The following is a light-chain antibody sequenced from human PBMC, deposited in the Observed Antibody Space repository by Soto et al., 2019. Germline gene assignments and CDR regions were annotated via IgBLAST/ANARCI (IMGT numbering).Light chain of an antibody. J-gene: IGKJ5*01. Sequence: EIVLTQSPGTLSLSPGDRATLYCRASQSVSSSNLAWYQQKRGQSPRLLIYGASSRATGIPDRFSGSGSGPDFTLTISSLEPEDAGIYYCQQRSHWPPITFGQGTRLEI. CDR3: QQRSHWPPIT. V-gene: IGKV3D-20*02. CDR1: QSVSSSN. CDR2: GAS.